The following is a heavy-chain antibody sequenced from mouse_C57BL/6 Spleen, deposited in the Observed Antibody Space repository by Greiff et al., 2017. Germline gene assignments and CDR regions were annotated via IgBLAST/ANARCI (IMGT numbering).Heavy chain of an antibody. CDR1: GYTFTSYW. V-gene: IGHV1-64*01. CDR3: ARSAPDLGGFAY. D-gene: IGHD4-1*01. J-gene: IGHJ3*01. Sequence: QVQLQQPGAELVKPGASVKLSCKASGYTFTSYWMHWVKQRPGQGLEWIGMIHPNSGSTNYNEKFKGKATLTVDKSSSTAYMQRSSLTSEDSAVYYCARSAPDLGGFAYWGQGTLVTVSA. CDR2: IHPNSGST.